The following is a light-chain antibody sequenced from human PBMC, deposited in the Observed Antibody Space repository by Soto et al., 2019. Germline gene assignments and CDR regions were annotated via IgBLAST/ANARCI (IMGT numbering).Light chain of an antibody. CDR1: QSVNKW. V-gene: IGKV1-5*01. J-gene: IGKJ5*01. CDR2: DAS. Sequence: DIHMTQSPSTLSSSFGDRVTITFLASQSVNKWLAWFQQKPGKVPKLLIFDASTLQTGVPSRFGGGGSGTEFTLTISGLQPDDFATYYCQQYNLYSYTFGQGTRLEIK. CDR3: QQYNLYSYT.